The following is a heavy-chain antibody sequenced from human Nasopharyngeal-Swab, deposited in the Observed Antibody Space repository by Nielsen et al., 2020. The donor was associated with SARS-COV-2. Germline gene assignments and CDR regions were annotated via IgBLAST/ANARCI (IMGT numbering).Heavy chain of an antibody. CDR1: GCTFSSYA. CDR2: IIPIFGTA. J-gene: IGHJ4*02. CDR3: ARVCGSHWNYCY. D-gene: IGHD1-7*01. Sequence: SVNVSCKASGCTFSSYAISWVRQAPGQGLEWMGGIIPIFGTANYAQKFQGRVTITADESTSTAYMELSSLRSEDTAVYYCARVCGSHWNYCYWGQGTLVTVSS. V-gene: IGHV1-69*13.